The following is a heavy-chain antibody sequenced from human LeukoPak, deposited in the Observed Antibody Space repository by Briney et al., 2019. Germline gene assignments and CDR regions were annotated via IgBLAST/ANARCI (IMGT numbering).Heavy chain of an antibody. Sequence: SETLSLTCTVSGGSISSGSYYWSWIRQPAGKGLEWIGRIYTSGSTYYNPSLKSRVTISVDTSKNQFSLKLSSVTAADTAVYYCARLGYCSGGSCYRHFDYWGQGTLVTVSS. CDR1: GGSISSGSYY. J-gene: IGHJ4*02. CDR3: ARLGYCSGGSCYRHFDY. D-gene: IGHD2-15*01. CDR2: IYTSGST. V-gene: IGHV4-61*02.